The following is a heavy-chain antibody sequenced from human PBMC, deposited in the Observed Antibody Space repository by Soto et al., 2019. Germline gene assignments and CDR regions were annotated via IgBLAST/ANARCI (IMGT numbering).Heavy chain of an antibody. CDR1: GGRFAGWG. J-gene: IGHJ4*02. D-gene: IGHD3-22*01. V-gene: IGHV3-30*12. CDR2: ISYDGSNK. CDR3: AKEYYYDSSFDY. Sequence: AGRSRRVGWQAGGGRFAGWGTRWVRPAPGKGLEWVAVISYDGSNKYYADSVKGRFTISRDNSKNTLYLQMNSLRAEDTAVYFCAKEYYYDSSFDYWGQGALVTVSS.